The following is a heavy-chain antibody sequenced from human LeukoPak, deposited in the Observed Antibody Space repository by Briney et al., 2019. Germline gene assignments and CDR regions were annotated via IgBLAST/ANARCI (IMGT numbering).Heavy chain of an antibody. J-gene: IGHJ3*02. CDR1: GFTFSSYG. CDR2: ISGSGGST. D-gene: IGHD1-7*01. Sequence: GGSLRLSCAASGFTFSSYGMSWVRQAPGKGLEWVSAISGSGGSTYYADSVKGRFTISRDNSKNTLYLQMNSLRADDTAVYYCARDRGNYWGDDAFDIWGQGTMVTVSS. CDR3: ARDRGNYWGDDAFDI. V-gene: IGHV3-23*01.